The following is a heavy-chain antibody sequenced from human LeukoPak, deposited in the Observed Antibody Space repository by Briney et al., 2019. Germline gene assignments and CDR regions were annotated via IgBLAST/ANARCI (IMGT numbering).Heavy chain of an antibody. CDR3: ARGHDYGDYGDY. V-gene: IGHV3-20*04. CDR2: INWNGGST. J-gene: IGHJ4*02. D-gene: IGHD4-17*01. Sequence: GGSLRLSCAASGXTFNDYGMSWVRQAPGKGLEWVSGINWNGGSTGYADSVKGRFTISRDNAKNSLYLQMNSLRAEDTALYYCARGHDYGDYGDYWGQGTLVTVSS. CDR1: GXTFNDYG.